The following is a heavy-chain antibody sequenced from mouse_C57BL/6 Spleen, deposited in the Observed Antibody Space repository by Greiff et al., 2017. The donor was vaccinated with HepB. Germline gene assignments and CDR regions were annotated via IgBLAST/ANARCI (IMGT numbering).Heavy chain of an antibody. J-gene: IGHJ1*03. D-gene: IGHD1-1*01. CDR2: IDPETGGT. CDR1: GYTFTDYE. V-gene: IGHV1-15*01. CDR3: TGRDDGSRGPYWYVDV. Sequence: VQLQQSGAELVRPGASVTLSCKASGYTFTDYEMHWVKQTPVHGLEWIGAIDPETGGTAYKQKFKGQTILTADKSSSTAYLELRSLTSEDSAVYYCTGRDDGSRGPYWYVDVWGTGTTVTVSS.